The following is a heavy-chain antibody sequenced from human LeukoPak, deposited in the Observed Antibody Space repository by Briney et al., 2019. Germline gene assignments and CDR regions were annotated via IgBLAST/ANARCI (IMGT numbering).Heavy chain of an antibody. V-gene: IGHV3-23*01. J-gene: IGHJ4*02. Sequence: PGGSLRLSCAASGFTFSSYAMSWVRQAPGKGLEWVSAISGSGGSTYYADSVKGRFTISRDNSKNTLYLQMNSLTAEDTAVYYCAKDKAPIAVAHYDYWGQGTLVTVSS. CDR3: AKDKAPIAVAHYDY. D-gene: IGHD6-19*01. CDR2: ISGSGGST. CDR1: GFTFSSYA.